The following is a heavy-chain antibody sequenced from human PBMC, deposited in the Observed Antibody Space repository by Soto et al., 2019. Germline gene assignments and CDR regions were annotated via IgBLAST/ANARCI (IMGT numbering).Heavy chain of an antibody. V-gene: IGHV1-2*02. Sequence: ASVKVSCKSSGYTFTGYYMHWVRQAPGQGLEWMGWINPNSGGTNYAQKFQGRVTMTRDTSISTAYMELSRLRSDDTAVYYCAREGRNYDFWSGYCRLNWFGPWGQGTLVTVSS. D-gene: IGHD3-3*01. CDR3: AREGRNYDFWSGYCRLNWFGP. J-gene: IGHJ5*02. CDR1: GYTFTGYY. CDR2: INPNSGGT.